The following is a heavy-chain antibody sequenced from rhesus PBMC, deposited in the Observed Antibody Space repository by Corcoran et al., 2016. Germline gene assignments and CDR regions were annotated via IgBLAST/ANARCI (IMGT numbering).Heavy chain of an antibody. CDR3: AKIVVGRYFDL. V-gene: IGHV1S2*01. Sequence: QVPLVQSGAEVNKPGSSVKVPGKASGFTFTDYHLQWVAPAPRQGLEGMGWINPYNGNTKNAQKFQGRVTMTRDKSTSTAYRELSSLRSEDTAVYYCAKIVVGRYFDLWGPGTPITISS. D-gene: IGHD3-16*01. J-gene: IGHJ2*01. CDR1: GFTFTDYH. CDR2: INPYNGNT.